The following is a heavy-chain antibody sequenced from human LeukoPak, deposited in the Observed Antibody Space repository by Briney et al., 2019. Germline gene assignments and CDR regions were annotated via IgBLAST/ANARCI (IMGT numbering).Heavy chain of an antibody. CDR2: IKSKTDGGTT. CDR1: GFTFSNAW. CDR3: AKGQTGIAALPDY. J-gene: IGHJ4*02. V-gene: IGHV3-15*01. Sequence: PGGSLRLSCAASGFTFSNAWMSWVRQAPGKELEWVGRIKSKTDGGTTDYAAPVKGRFTISRDDSKNTLYLQMNSLRAEDTAVYYCAKGQTGIAALPDYWGQGTLVTVSS. D-gene: IGHD6-6*01.